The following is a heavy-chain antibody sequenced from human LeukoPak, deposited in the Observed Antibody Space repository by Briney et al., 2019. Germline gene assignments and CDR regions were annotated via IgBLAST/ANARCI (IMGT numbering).Heavy chain of an antibody. CDR1: GFSFSGYG. D-gene: IGHD2-15*01. CDR2: IRYDGSNE. Sequence: GGSLRLSCAASGFSFSGYGMHWVRQAPGKGLEWVAFIRYDGSNEYYADSEKGRFTISRDKSKNTLSLQMNGLRVEDTAVYYCAKVMPPGRIRFYSYYMDVWGKGTTVTVS. CDR3: AKVMPPGRIRFYSYYMDV. J-gene: IGHJ6*03. V-gene: IGHV3-30*02.